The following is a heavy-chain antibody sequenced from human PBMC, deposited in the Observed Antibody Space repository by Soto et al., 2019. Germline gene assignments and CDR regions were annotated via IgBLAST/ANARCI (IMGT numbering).Heavy chain of an antibody. CDR3: ARVSPREYCSSTSCYMVFDY. Sequence: QVQLQESGPGLVKPSQTLSLTCTVSGGSISSGGYYWSWIRQHPGKGLEWIGYIYYSGSTYYNPSLKSRVTISVDTSKNQFSLELSSVPAADTAVYYCARVSPREYCSSTSCYMVFDYWGQGTLVTVSS. J-gene: IGHJ4*02. CDR1: GGSISSGGYY. V-gene: IGHV4-31*03. CDR2: IYYSGST. D-gene: IGHD2-2*02.